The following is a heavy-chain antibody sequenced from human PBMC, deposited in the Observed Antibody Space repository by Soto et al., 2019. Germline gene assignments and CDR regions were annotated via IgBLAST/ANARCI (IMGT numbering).Heavy chain of an antibody. D-gene: IGHD6-19*01. CDR3: ARPLDMAGAFDI. V-gene: IGHV4-39*01. CDR1: GGSISSSSYY. Sequence: QLQLQESGPGLVKPSETLSLTCTVSGGSISSSSYYWGWIRQPPGKGLEWIGSIYYSGSTYYNPSLKSRVTISVDTSKNQFSLKLSSVTAADTAVYYCARPLDMAGAFDIWGQGTMVTVSS. CDR2: IYYSGST. J-gene: IGHJ3*02.